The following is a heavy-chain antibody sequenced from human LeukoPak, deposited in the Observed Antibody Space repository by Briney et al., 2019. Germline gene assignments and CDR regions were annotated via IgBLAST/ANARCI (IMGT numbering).Heavy chain of an antibody. CDR1: GYTFTSYD. Sequence: GASVKVSCKASGYTFTSYDINWVRQATGQGLEWMVWMNPNSGNTGYAQKFQGRVTITRNASISTAYMELSSLRSEDTAVYYCAREVYYDSSGYYNWGQGTLVTVSS. D-gene: IGHD3-22*01. V-gene: IGHV1-8*03. CDR3: AREVYYDSSGYYN. J-gene: IGHJ4*02. CDR2: MNPNSGNT.